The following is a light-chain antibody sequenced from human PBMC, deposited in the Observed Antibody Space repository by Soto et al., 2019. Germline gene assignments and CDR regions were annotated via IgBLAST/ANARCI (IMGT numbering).Light chain of an antibody. J-gene: IGLJ1*01. CDR3: SSYTSGSTDV. CDR1: SSDVGSYYR. Sequence: QSALTQPPSVSGSPGQSVAISCTGTSSDVGSYYRVSWYQQPPGTAPKLMIYDVSNRPSGVPDRFSGSKSGNTASLTISGLQADDDADYYCSSYTSGSTDVFGTGTKLTVL. V-gene: IGLV2-18*02. CDR2: DVS.